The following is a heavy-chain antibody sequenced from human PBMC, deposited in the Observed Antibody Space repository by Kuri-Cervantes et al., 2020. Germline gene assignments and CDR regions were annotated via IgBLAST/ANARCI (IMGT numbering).Heavy chain of an antibody. CDR2: IKQDGSEK. CDR3: AKDRIAVAGKGRWFDP. D-gene: IGHD6-19*01. V-gene: IGHV3-7*05. J-gene: IGHJ5*02. CDR1: GFTFSSYW. Sequence: GESLKISCAASGFTFSSYWMSWVRQAPGKGLEWVANIKQDGSEKYYVDSVKGRFTISRDNSKNTLYLQMNSLRAEDTAVYYCAKDRIAVAGKGRWFDPWGQGTLVTVSS.